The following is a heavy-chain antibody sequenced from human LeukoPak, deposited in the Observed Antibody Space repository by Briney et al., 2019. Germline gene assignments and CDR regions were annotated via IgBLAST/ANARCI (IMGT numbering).Heavy chain of an antibody. CDR1: GGSISSYY. J-gene: IGHJ5*02. V-gene: IGHV4-59*01. CDR3: ARAALGPDNWFDP. D-gene: IGHD1-26*01. CDR2: IYYSGST. Sequence: SETLSLTCTVSGGSISSYYWSWIRQPPGKGLEWIGYIYYSGSTNYNPSLKSRVTISVDTSKNQFSLKLSSVTAADTAVYYCARAALGPDNWFDPWGQGTLVTVSS.